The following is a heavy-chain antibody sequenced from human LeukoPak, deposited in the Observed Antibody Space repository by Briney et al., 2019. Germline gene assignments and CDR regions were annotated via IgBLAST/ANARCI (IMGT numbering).Heavy chain of an antibody. Sequence: GGSLRLSCAASGFTFSSYGMHWVRQAPGKGLEWVAVIWYDGSNKYYADSVKGRFTISRDNSKDTLYLQMNSLRAEDTAVYYCARDLSSSHPNRFDYWGQGTLVTVSS. D-gene: IGHD6-13*01. J-gene: IGHJ4*02. CDR3: ARDLSSSHPNRFDY. V-gene: IGHV3-33*01. CDR2: IWYDGSNK. CDR1: GFTFSSYG.